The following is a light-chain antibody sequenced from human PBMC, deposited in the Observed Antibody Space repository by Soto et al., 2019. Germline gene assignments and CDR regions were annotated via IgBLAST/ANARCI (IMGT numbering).Light chain of an antibody. CDR1: QSISSY. J-gene: IGKJ5*01. V-gene: IGKV1-39*01. CDR2: AAS. Sequence: DIQMTQSPSSLSASVGYRVTITCQASQSISSYLNWNQQKPGKAPKHLIYAASSLQRGVPSRFSGSGSGTDFTLTISSLQPEDFATYYCQQSYSTPTFGQGTRLEIK. CDR3: QQSYSTPT.